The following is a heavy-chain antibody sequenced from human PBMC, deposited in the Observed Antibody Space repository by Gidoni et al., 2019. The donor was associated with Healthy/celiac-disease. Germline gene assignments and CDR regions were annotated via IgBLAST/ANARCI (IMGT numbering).Heavy chain of an antibody. D-gene: IGHD7-27*01. CDR1: GFTFSSYA. CDR3: AREPPVNWGLGGYFDY. V-gene: IGHV3-30-3*01. CDR2: ISYDGSNK. Sequence: QVQLVESGGGVVQPGRSLRLSCAASGFTFSSYAMHWVRQAPGKGLEWVAVISYDGSNKYYADSVKGRFTISRDNSKNTLYLQMNSLRAEDTAVYYCAREPPVNWGLGGYFDYWGQGTLVTVSS. J-gene: IGHJ4*02.